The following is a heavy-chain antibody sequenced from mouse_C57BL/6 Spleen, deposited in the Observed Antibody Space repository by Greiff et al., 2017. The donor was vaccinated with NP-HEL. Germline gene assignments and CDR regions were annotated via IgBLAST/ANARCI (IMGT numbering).Heavy chain of an antibody. CDR3: ARLWDYFDY. V-gene: IGHV5-17*01. CDR1: GFTFSDYG. Sequence: DVKLQESGGGLVKPGGSLKLSCAASGFTFSDYGMHWVRQAPEKGLEWVAYISSGSSTIYYADTVKGRFTISRDNAKNTLFLQMTSLRSEDTAMYYCARLWDYFDYWGQGTTLTVSS. J-gene: IGHJ2*01. CDR2: ISSGSSTI. D-gene: IGHD1-1*02.